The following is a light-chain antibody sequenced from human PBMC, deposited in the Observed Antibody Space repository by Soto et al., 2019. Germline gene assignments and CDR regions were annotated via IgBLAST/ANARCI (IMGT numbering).Light chain of an antibody. CDR3: SSYRRGSTYV. Sequence: QSALTQPASVSGSPGQSITVSCTGTSSDVCGYNYVSWYQQHPGKAPRLMIYDVTNRPSGVSNRFSGSKSGNTASLTISGLQAEDEADYYCSSYRRGSTYVFGTGTKLTVL. J-gene: IGLJ1*01. CDR2: DVT. V-gene: IGLV2-14*01. CDR1: SSDVCGYNY.